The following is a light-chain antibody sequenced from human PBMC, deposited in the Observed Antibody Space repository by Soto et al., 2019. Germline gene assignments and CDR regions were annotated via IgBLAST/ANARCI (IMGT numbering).Light chain of an antibody. V-gene: IGLV2-14*03. J-gene: IGLJ1*01. CDR3: SSFTSSSTYV. Sequence: QSALAQPASVSGSPGQSITISCTGTSSDVGGYNFVSWYQQHPGKAPKLMIYELTYRSSGVSYRFSGSKSGNTASLTISGLQAEDEADYYCSSFTSSSTYVFGTGTKVTVL. CDR1: SSDVGGYNF. CDR2: ELT.